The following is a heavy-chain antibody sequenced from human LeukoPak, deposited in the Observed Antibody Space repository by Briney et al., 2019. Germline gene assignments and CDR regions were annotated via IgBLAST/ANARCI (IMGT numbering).Heavy chain of an antibody. V-gene: IGHV4-38-2*02. J-gene: IGHJ4*02. CDR2: IYHSGST. Sequence: SETLSLTCTVSGYSISSGYYWGWIRQPPGKGLEWIGSIYHSGSTYYNPSLKSRVTISVDTSKNQFSLKLSSVTAADTAVYYCARSGIAAAGTDPDYWGQGTLVTVSS. D-gene: IGHD6-13*01. CDR1: GYSISSGYY. CDR3: ARSGIAAAGTDPDY.